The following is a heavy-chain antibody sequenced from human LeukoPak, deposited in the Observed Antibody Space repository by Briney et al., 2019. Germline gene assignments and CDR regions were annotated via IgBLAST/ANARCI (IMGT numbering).Heavy chain of an antibody. D-gene: IGHD5-24*01. CDR2: MYYSGST. Sequence: SETLSLTRTVSGGSISSSSYYWGWIRQPPGKGLECIGSMYYSGSTYYNPSLKSRVTISVDTSKNQFSLKLSSVTAADTAVYYCARQVEMATIDAFDIWGQGTMVTVSS. V-gene: IGHV4-39*01. CDR3: ARQVEMATIDAFDI. CDR1: GGSISSSSYY. J-gene: IGHJ3*02.